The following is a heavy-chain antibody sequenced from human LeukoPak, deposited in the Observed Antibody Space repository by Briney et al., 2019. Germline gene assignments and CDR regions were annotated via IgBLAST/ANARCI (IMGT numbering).Heavy chain of an antibody. Sequence: ASVKVSCKVSGYTLTELSMHWVRQAPGKGLELMGGFDPEDGETIYAQKFQGRVTMTEDTSTDTAYMELSSLRSEDTAVYYCATDRGGRRYQLLYQSWFDPWGQGTLVTVSS. V-gene: IGHV1-24*01. CDR1: GYTLTELS. D-gene: IGHD2-2*02. J-gene: IGHJ5*02. CDR2: FDPEDGET. CDR3: ATDRGGRRYQLLYQSWFDP.